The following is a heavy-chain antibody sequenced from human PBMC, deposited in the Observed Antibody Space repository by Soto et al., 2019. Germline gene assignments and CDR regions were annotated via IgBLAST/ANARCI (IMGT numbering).Heavy chain of an antibody. CDR3: AREGCSSTSCYGVFYYYYGMDV. CDR2: IWYDGSNK. J-gene: IGHJ6*02. V-gene: IGHV3-33*01. D-gene: IGHD2-2*01. CDR1: GFTFSSYG. Sequence: QVQLVESGGGVVQPGRSLRLSCAASGFTFSSYGMHWVRQAPGKGLEWVAVIWYDGSNKYYADSVKGRFTISRDNSKNTLYLQMNSRRAEDTAVYYCAREGCSSTSCYGVFYYYYGMDVWGQGTTVTVSS.